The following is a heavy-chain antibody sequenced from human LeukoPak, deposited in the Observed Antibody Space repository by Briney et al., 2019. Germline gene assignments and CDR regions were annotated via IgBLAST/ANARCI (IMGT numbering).Heavy chain of an antibody. V-gene: IGHV4-59*12. CDR2: IYHSGST. J-gene: IGHJ3*02. D-gene: IGHD3-10*01. CDR1: GYSISSYY. CDR3: AVGGVYLRGGAEAFDI. Sequence: SETLSLTCAVSGYSISSYYWSWIRQPPGKGLEWIGEIYHSGSTNYNPSLKSRVTISADKSKNQFSLKLSSVTAADTAVYYCAVGGVYLRGGAEAFDIWGQGTMVTVSS.